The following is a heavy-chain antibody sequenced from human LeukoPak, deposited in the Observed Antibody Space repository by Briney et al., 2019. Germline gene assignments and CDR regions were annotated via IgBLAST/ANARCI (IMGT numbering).Heavy chain of an antibody. Sequence: PSETLSLTCAVYGGSFSGYYWSWIRQPPGKGLEWIGEINHSGSTNYNPSLKSRVTISVDTSKNQFSLKLSSVTAADTAVYYCARGAAAGIDSWGQGTLVTVSS. CDR3: ARGAAAGIDS. D-gene: IGHD6-13*01. CDR1: GGSFSGYY. CDR2: INHSGST. J-gene: IGHJ4*02. V-gene: IGHV4-34*01.